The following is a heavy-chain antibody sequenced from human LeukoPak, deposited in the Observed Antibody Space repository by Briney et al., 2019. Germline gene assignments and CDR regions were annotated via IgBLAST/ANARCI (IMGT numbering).Heavy chain of an antibody. CDR2: IRYDGNNK. V-gene: IGHV3-30*02. CDR3: AKVRYCSGVNCYPDDN. D-gene: IGHD2-15*01. J-gene: IGHJ4*02. Sequence: PTGGSLRLSCAASGFTFRSYGMHWIRQAPGKGLEWVAFIRYDGNNKYYADSVKGRFTISRDNSKNMLYLEMNSLSTEDTAVYYCAKVRYCSGVNCYPDDNWGQGTLVTVPS. CDR1: GFTFRSYG.